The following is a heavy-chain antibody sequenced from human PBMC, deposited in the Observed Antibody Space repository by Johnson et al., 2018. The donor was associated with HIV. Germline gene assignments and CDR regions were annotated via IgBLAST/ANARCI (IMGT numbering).Heavy chain of an antibody. J-gene: IGHJ3*02. Sequence: VQLVESGGGLVQPGGSLRLSCAASGFTFSNYWMTWVRQAPGKGLEWVANIQQDGSDTYYVDSVKGRFTISRDNAKNSLYLQMNSLRAEDTAVYYCAREGFWGSGTYDGPAFDIWGQGTVVTVSS. CDR3: AREGFWGSGTYDGPAFDI. D-gene: IGHD3-10*01. CDR2: IQQDGSDT. CDR1: GFTFSNYW. V-gene: IGHV3-7*01.